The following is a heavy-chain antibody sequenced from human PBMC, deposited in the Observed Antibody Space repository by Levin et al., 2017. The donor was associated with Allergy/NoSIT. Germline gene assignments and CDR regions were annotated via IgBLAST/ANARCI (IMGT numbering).Heavy chain of an antibody. D-gene: IGHD5-24*01. J-gene: IGHJ4*02. V-gene: IGHV3-30*03. CDR1: GFPFSSYS. CDR3: ARDGYNYPSVDY. Sequence: PGGSLRLSCAASGFPFSSYSIHWLRQAPGKGLEWVAVLSYDGNMKYFADSVKGRFTISRDNSKNTLYLQMNSLRAEDTAVYFCARDGYNYPSVDYWGQGTLVTVSS. CDR2: LSYDGNMK.